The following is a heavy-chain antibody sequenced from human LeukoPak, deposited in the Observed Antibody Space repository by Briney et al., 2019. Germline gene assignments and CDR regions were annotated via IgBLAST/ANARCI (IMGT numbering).Heavy chain of an antibody. Sequence: GGSLRLSCAASGFTFSTYNMNWVRQAPGKGLEWVANIKQDGSEKYYVDSVKGRFTISRDNAKNSLYLQMNSLRAEDTAMYYCARVSSKTMVRAIITKKNYYYYMAVWGKGTTVTISS. J-gene: IGHJ6*03. CDR3: ARVSSKTMVRAIITKKNYYYYMAV. CDR1: GFTFSTYN. V-gene: IGHV3-7*01. D-gene: IGHD3-10*01. CDR2: IKQDGSEK.